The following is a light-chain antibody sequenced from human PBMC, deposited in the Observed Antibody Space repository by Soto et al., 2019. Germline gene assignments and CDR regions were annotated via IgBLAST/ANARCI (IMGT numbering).Light chain of an antibody. CDR3: SSYAGSNNYV. V-gene: IGLV2-8*01. J-gene: IGLJ1*01. CDR1: SSDVGGYKY. CDR2: AVN. Sequence: QSALTQPPSASGSPGQSVTISCTGTSSDVGGYKYVSWYQQYPGEAPKLMIYAVNKRPSGVPDRFSGSKSGNTASLTVPGLQAEDEADYYCSSYAGSNNYVFGTGTKVTVL.